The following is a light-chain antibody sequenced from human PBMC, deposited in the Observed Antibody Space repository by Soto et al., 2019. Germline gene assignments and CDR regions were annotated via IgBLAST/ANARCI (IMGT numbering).Light chain of an antibody. CDR3: QQYDNLPRAT. CDR2: DAS. J-gene: IGKJ3*01. Sequence: DIQMTQSPSSLSASVGDRVTITCQATEDINNYLIWYQQKPGRAPKLLIYDASNFETGVPSRFSGGGSGTDFFLTISNVQPEDTATYYCQQYDNLPRATFGPGTKVEIK. CDR1: EDINNY. V-gene: IGKV1-33*01.